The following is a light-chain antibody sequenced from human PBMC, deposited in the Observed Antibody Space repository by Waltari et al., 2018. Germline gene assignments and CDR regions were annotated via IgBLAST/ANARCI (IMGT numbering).Light chain of an antibody. J-gene: IGKJ4*01. V-gene: IGKV3-20*01. Sequence: EIVLTQSPGTLSVSPGERVTVSCRASQTITGSWLTWYHQKPGQAPRLIIYGASNRAPGIPDRFSGSGSGTDFTLTISRLEPEDSAVYYCQQYDGSVVTFGGGTKVEIK. CDR2: GAS. CDR3: QQYDGSVVT. CDR1: QTITGSW.